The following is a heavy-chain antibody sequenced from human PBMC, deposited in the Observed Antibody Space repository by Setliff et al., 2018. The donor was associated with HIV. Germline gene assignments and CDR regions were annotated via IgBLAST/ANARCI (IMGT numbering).Heavy chain of an antibody. CDR2: FHYSGGT. J-gene: IGHJ3*02. D-gene: IGHD1-1*01. Sequence: PSETLSLTCDVSGGSISSGSYYWGWIRQPPGRGLEWIGSFHYSGGTSYNPSLRSRATISVDTSKNQFSLKLTSVTAADTAVYYCARATERTPHAFDIWGQGTMVT. CDR1: GGSISSGSYY. V-gene: IGHV4-39*01. CDR3: ARATERTPHAFDI.